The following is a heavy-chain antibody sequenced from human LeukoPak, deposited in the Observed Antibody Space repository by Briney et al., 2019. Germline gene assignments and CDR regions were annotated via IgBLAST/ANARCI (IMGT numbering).Heavy chain of an antibody. CDR2: ITSSGSSM. D-gene: IGHD3-9*01. Sequence: GGSLRLSCEGSGFTFSGYSLNWVRQAPGKGLEWVSSITSSGSSMYYADSVKGRFTISRDNAESSVYLQMNSLRVDDTGLYYCTRDIDDVLTGDDAFDVWGQGTVVTVSS. J-gene: IGHJ3*01. CDR3: TRDIDDVLTGDDAFDV. V-gene: IGHV3-21*03. CDR1: GFTFSGYS.